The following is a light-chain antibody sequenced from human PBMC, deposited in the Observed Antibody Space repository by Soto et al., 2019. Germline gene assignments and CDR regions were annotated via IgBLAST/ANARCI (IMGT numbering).Light chain of an antibody. CDR1: QSVSSY. V-gene: IGKV3-11*01. Sequence: EIVLTQSPATLSLSPGERATLSCRASQSVSSYLAWYQQKPGQAPRLLIYDASNRSTGIPARFSGSGYGTDFTLTISSLEPKDFAVYCCQQLSNWPPLYTFGQGTKLEIK. CDR2: DAS. J-gene: IGKJ2*01. CDR3: QQLSNWPPLYT.